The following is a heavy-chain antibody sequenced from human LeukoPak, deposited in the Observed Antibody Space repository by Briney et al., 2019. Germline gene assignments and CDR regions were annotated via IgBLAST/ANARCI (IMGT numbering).Heavy chain of an antibody. V-gene: IGHV4-61*02. Sequence: SETLSLTCTVSGGSISSGSYYWNWIRQPAGKELEWIGRIYTSGSTNYNPSLKSRVTISVDTSKNQFSLKLSSVTAADTAVYYCARGGRDGYNNWFDPWGQGTLVTVSS. CDR1: GGSISSGSYY. J-gene: IGHJ5*02. CDR3: ARGGRDGYNNWFDP. CDR2: IYTSGST. D-gene: IGHD5-24*01.